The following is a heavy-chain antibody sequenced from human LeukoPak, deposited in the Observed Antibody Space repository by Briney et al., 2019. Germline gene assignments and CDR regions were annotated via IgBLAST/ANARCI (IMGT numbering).Heavy chain of an antibody. Sequence: AGGSLRLSCAASGFIFRSYGMHWDRQTPGEGLEWVAAIWYDGSNKYYAGSVKGRFTISRDDSRNTLYLQMNSLRPEDTAVYYCARDRLNRAYCGNDCYSAAFDYWGQGTLVTVSS. D-gene: IGHD2-21*02. CDR2: IWYDGSNK. CDR3: ARDRLNRAYCGNDCYSAAFDY. J-gene: IGHJ4*02. V-gene: IGHV3-33*01. CDR1: GFIFRSYG.